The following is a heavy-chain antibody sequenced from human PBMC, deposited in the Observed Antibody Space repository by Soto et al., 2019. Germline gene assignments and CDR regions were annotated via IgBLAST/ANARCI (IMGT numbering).Heavy chain of an antibody. J-gene: IGHJ3*02. Sequence: EVQLVESGGGLVQPGGSLRLSCVVSGFTFSNYWMSWVHQAPGKGLEWVADIKQDGSEKYYVDSVKGRFTISRDNAKNSLYLQMNSLRSEDTAMYYCARGAYDYGDYVDAFDIWGQGTMVTVSS. CDR3: ARGAYDYGDYVDAFDI. D-gene: IGHD4-17*01. CDR1: GFTFSNYW. V-gene: IGHV3-7*01. CDR2: IKQDGSEK.